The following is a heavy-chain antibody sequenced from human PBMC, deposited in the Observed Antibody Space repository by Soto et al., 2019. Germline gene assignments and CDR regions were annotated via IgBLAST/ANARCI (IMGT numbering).Heavy chain of an antibody. CDR2: IYYSGST. V-gene: IGHV4-59*01. Sequence: QVQLQESGPGLVKPSETLSLTCTVSGGSISSYYWSWIRQPPGKGLEWIGYIYYSGSTNYNPSLKSRVTISVDTSKNQFSLKLSSVTAADTAVYYCARGGGYSHYYYYYYYMDVWGKGTTVTVSS. D-gene: IGHD4-4*01. CDR3: ARGGGYSHYYYYYYYMDV. J-gene: IGHJ6*03. CDR1: GGSISSYY.